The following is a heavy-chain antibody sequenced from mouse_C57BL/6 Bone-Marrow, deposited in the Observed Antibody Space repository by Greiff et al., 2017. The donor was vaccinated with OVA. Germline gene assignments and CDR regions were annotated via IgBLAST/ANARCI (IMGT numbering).Heavy chain of an antibody. Sequence: QVQLKESGAELARPGASVKLSCKASGYTFTSYGISWVKQRTGQGLEWIGEIYPRSGNTYYNEKFKGKATLTADKSSSTAYMELRSLTSEDSAVYFCARTPYGSSKGYYFDDWGQGTTLTVSS. CDR1: GYTFTSYG. CDR2: IYPRSGNT. V-gene: IGHV1-81*01. D-gene: IGHD1-1*01. CDR3: ARTPYGSSKGYYFDD. J-gene: IGHJ2*01.